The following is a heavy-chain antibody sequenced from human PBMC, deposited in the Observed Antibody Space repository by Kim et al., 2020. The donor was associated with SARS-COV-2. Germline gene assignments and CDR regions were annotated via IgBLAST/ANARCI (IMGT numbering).Heavy chain of an antibody. Sequence: ADAVRGRFTISRDNYKNTLFLQMDSLRVDDTAVYYCAKDLLYVPGRGYFDSWGQGVLVTVSS. D-gene: IGHD3-10*01. J-gene: IGHJ4*02. CDR3: AKDLLYVPGRGYFDS. V-gene: IGHV3-23*01.